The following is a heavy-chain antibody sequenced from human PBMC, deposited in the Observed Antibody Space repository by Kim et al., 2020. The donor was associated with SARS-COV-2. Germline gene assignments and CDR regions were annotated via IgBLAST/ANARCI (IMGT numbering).Heavy chain of an antibody. Sequence: ASVKVSCKASGYTFDSYGISWVRQAPGQGLEWMGWISAYNGNTRYAQKLQGRVTMITATSTSTAYMDLRSLRSDDTAVYYCARWDSAVAGFFDYWGQGTLVTVSS. V-gene: IGHV1-18*01. D-gene: IGHD6-19*01. CDR3: ARWDSAVAGFFDY. CDR1: GYTFDSYG. CDR2: ISAYNGNT. J-gene: IGHJ4*02.